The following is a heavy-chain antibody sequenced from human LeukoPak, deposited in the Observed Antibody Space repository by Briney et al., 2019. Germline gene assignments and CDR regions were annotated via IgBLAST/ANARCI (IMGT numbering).Heavy chain of an antibody. CDR3: AKAKHYYDSSGYSLDY. CDR1: GFTFSSYG. V-gene: IGHV3-33*06. Sequence: GGSLRLSCAASGFTFSSYGMHWVRQALGKGLEWVAVIWYDGSNKYYADSVKGRFTISRDNSKNTLYLQMNSLRAEDTAVYYCAKAKHYYDSSGYSLDYWGQGTLVTVSS. CDR2: IWYDGSNK. D-gene: IGHD3-22*01. J-gene: IGHJ4*02.